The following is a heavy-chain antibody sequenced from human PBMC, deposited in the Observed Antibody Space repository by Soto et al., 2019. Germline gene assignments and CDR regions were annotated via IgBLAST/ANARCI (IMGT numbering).Heavy chain of an antibody. J-gene: IGHJ4*01. CDR2: ITYDGTTT. CDR3: ARGGVTTLIGDDLDL. Sequence: QVLLVESGGGVVQPGKSLRLSCVASGFAFRTHALHWVRQAPGQGLEWVAVITYDGTTTYDARSVKGRFTISRANSKNTVFGQMHDLRAEDTAVYYCARGGVTTLIGDDLDLWGRGTRVTVSS. CDR1: GFAFRTHA. D-gene: IGHD4-17*01. V-gene: IGHV3-30*14.